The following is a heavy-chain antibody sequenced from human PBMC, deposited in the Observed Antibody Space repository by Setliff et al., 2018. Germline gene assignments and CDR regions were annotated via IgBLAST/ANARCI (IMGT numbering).Heavy chain of an antibody. V-gene: IGHV4-39*01. CDR2: VYDSGTT. Sequence: PSETLSLTCTVPGGSISSISYYWGWIRQPPGKGLEWIGTVYDSGTTYYNPSLKSRVTIFVDTSKNQFSLNLNSVTAADTGVYYCASCRYQGPYDYWGQGSLVTVSS. CDR1: GGSISSISYY. CDR3: ASCRYQGPYDY. J-gene: IGHJ4*02. D-gene: IGHD2-2*01.